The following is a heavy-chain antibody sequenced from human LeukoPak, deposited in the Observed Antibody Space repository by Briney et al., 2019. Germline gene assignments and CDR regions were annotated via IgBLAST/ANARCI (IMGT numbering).Heavy chain of an antibody. CDR2: INHSGST. V-gene: IGHV4-34*01. D-gene: IGHD2-2*02. Sequence: SETLSLTCAVYGGSFSGYYWSWIRQPPVKGLEWIGEINHSGSTNYNPSLKSRVTISVDTSKNQFSLKLSSVTAADTAVYYCARARIIPAAIPVNWFDPWGQGTLVTVSS. J-gene: IGHJ5*02. CDR3: ARARIIPAAIPVNWFDP. CDR1: GGSFSGYY.